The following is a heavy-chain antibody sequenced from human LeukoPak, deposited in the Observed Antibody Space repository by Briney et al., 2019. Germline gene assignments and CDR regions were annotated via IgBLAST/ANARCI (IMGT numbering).Heavy chain of an antibody. J-gene: IGHJ5*02. Sequence: SETLSLTCSVSGGSISSYYWSWIRQPPGKGLEWIGYIYYRGCTKYNPSLKSRVTISLATSKPQFSLKLSSVTAADTAVYYCARGGASSSWLTWFDPWGQGTLVTVSS. V-gene: IGHV4-59*01. D-gene: IGHD6-13*01. CDR3: ARGGASSSWLTWFDP. CDR2: IYYRGCT. CDR1: GGSISSYY.